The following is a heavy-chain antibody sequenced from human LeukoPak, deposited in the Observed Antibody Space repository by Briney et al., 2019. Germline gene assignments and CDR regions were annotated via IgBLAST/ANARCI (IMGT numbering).Heavy chain of an antibody. Sequence: PSETLSLTCAVYGGSFSGYYWSWIRPPPGKGLEWIGEINHSGSTNYNPSLKSRVTISVDTSKNQFSLKLSSVTAADTAVYYCARAPRGSRPFDYWGQGTLVTVSS. V-gene: IGHV4-34*01. J-gene: IGHJ4*02. CDR2: INHSGST. D-gene: IGHD5-12*01. CDR1: GGSFSGYY. CDR3: ARAPRGSRPFDY.